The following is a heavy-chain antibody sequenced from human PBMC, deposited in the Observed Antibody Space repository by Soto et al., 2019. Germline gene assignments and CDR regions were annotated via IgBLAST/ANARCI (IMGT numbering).Heavy chain of an antibody. Sequence: PVESLKIPFHSSGYTFSNFWIAWVRQLPGKGLEYMGIIYPGDSETRYSPSFHGKVTISADRSIGTAYLQWSSLEASDSAFYFCARSPRSSPYFDYWGQGALVTVS. CDR1: GYTFSNFW. CDR3: ARSPRSSPYFDY. J-gene: IGHJ4*02. D-gene: IGHD6-13*01. V-gene: IGHV5-51*01. CDR2: IYPGDSET.